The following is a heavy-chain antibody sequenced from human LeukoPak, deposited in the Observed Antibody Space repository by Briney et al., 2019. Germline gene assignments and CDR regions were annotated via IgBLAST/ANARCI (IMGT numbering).Heavy chain of an antibody. D-gene: IGHD4-17*01. V-gene: IGHV4-31*03. CDR2: IYYSGDT. J-gene: IGHJ5*02. CDR1: GGSISSGDYY. Sequence: SETLSLTCTVSGGSISSGDYYWSWIRQHPGKGLEWIGYIYYSGDTYYNPSLRSRVSISVDTSKNQFSLKLSSVTAADTAMFYCARDYGNNWFDPWSQGTLVTVSA. CDR3: ARDYGNNWFDP.